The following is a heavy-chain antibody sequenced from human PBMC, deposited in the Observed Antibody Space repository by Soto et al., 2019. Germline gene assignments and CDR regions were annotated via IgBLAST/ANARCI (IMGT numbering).Heavy chain of an antibody. V-gene: IGHV1-45*02. CDR2: ITPFNGNT. CDR3: ASQGDIVVVRDSNAFDI. Sequence: ASVKVSCKASGYTFTYSYLHWVRQAPGQALEWMGWITPFNGNTNYAQKFQDRVTITRDRSMSTAYMELSSLRSEDTAMYYCASQGDIVVVRDSNAFDIWGQGTMVTVSS. D-gene: IGHD2-21*01. J-gene: IGHJ3*02. CDR1: GYTFTYSY.